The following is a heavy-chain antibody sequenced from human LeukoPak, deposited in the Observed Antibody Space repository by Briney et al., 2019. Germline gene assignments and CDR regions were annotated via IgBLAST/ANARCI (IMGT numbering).Heavy chain of an antibody. D-gene: IGHD6-19*01. Sequence: ASVTVSCKASGYTFTSYAMNWVRQAPGQGLEWMGWINTNTGNPTYAQGFTGRFVFSLDTSVSTAYLQISSLKAEDTAVYYCARDYVAVAGTGNWFDPWGQGTLVTVSS. CDR1: GYTFTSYA. CDR2: INTNTGNP. V-gene: IGHV7-4-1*02. J-gene: IGHJ5*02. CDR3: ARDYVAVAGTGNWFDP.